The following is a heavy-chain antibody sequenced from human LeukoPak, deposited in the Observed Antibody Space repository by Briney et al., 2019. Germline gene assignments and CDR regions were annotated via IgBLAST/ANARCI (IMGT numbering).Heavy chain of an antibody. CDR2: INPNSGGT. CDR1: GYAFTGYY. J-gene: IGHJ4*02. D-gene: IGHD5-12*01. V-gene: IGHV1-2*02. Sequence: GASVKVSCKASGYAFTGYYMHWVRQAPGQGLEWMGWINPNSGGTNYAQKFQGRVTMTRDTSISTAYMELGRLRSDDTAVYYCARAPPKSKATYFDYWGQGTLVTVSS. CDR3: ARAPPKSKATYFDY.